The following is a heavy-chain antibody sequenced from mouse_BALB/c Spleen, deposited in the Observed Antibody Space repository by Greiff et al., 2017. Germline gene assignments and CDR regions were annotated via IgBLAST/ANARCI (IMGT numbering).Heavy chain of an antibody. V-gene: IGHV1-80*01. J-gene: IGHJ4*01. CDR3: ARGGLRRGYAMDY. CDR2: IYPGDGDT. Sequence: VQLQESGAELVRPGSSVKISCKASGYAFSSYWMNWVKQRPGQGLEWIGQIYPGDGDTNYNGKFKGKATLTADKSSSTAYMQLSSLTSEDSAVYFCARGGLRRGYAMDYWGQGTSVTVSS. CDR1: GYAFSSYW. D-gene: IGHD2-4*01.